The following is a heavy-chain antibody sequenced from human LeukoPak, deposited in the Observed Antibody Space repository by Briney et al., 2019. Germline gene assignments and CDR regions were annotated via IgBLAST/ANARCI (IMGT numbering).Heavy chain of an antibody. CDR3: ARDHWGAAAGYKDYFDY. CDR1: GGTFSSYA. CDR2: IIPILGIA. V-gene: IGHV1-69*04. J-gene: IGHJ4*02. D-gene: IGHD6-13*01. Sequence: ASVKVSCKASGGTFSSYAISWVRQAPGQGLEWMGRIIPILGIANYAQKFQGRVTITADKSTSTAYMELSSLRSEDTAVYYCARDHWGAAAGYKDYFDYWGQGTLVTVSS.